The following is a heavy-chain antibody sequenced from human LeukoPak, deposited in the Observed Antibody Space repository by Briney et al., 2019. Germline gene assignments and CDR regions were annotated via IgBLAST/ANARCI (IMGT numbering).Heavy chain of an antibody. J-gene: IGHJ6*02. CDR1: GFTFSNAW. Sequence: GGSLRLSCAASGFTFSNAWTSWVRQAPGKGLEWVGRIKSKTDGGTTDYAAPVKGRFTISRDDSKNTLYLQMNSLKTEDTAVYYCTTVKYYYYGMDVWGQGTTVTVSS. CDR3: TTVKYYYYGMDV. CDR2: IKSKTDGGTT. V-gene: IGHV3-15*01.